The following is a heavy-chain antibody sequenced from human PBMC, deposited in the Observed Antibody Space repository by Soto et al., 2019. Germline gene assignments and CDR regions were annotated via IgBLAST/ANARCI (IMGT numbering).Heavy chain of an antibody. D-gene: IGHD1-26*01. CDR2: ISSSSSYT. Sequence: SLRLSCAASGITFSDYYMSWIRQAPGKGLEWVAYISSSSSYTNYADSVKGRFTISRDNANNSLYLQMNRVRAEDTAVYYCAGKQWEPSGNYYFDYWGQGTLVTVSS. CDR1: GITFSDYY. J-gene: IGHJ4*02. CDR3: AGKQWEPSGNYYFDY. V-gene: IGHV3-11*06.